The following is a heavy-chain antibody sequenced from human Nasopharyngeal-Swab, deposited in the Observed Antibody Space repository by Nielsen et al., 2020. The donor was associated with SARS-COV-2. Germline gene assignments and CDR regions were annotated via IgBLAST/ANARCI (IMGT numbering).Heavy chain of an antibody. V-gene: IGHV4-34*01. CDR2: INHGGST. CDR3: SRDNGGAEYYGSGSYYNWGYYYYGMDV. J-gene: IGHJ6*02. CDR1: GGSFSGYY. Sequence: SETLSLTCAFYGGSFSGYYWSWIRQSPGKGLEWIGEINHGGSTNYSPSLKSRVTISVDTSKNQFSLKLRSVIAADTAVYYCSRDNGGAEYYGSGSYYNWGYYYYGMDVWGQGTTVTVSS. D-gene: IGHD3-10*01.